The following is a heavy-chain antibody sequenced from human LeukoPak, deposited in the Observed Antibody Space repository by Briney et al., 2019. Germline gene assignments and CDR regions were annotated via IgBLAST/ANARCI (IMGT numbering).Heavy chain of an antibody. CDR2: IYHSGST. CDR1: GVSIVSSAYS. J-gene: IGHJ2*01. Sequence: SETLSLTCTVSGVSIVSSAYSWSWIRQPPGKGLEWIGYIYHSGSTLYNPSLKSRVTISLDRSKDQLSLRLSSVTAADTAVYYCARMQGPRYFDLWGRGTLVTVSS. CDR3: ARMQGPRYFDL. V-gene: IGHV4-30-2*01.